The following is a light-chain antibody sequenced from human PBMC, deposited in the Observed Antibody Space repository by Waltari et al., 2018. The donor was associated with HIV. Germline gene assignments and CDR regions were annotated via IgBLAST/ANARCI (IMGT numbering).Light chain of an antibody. CDR2: AAS. J-gene: IGKJ5*01. CDR3: QQSYISIT. CDR1: QSMSSY. Sequence: DIQMTQSPSSLSASVGDRVTITCRASQSMSSYLHWYQQKPGKAPKLLIYAASSLQSGVPSRFSGSGSVTDFTLTISSLQPEDFATYYCQQSYISITFGQGTRLEIK. V-gene: IGKV1-39*01.